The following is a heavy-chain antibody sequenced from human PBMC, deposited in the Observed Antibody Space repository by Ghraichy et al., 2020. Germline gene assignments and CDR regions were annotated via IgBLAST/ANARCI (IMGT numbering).Heavy chain of an antibody. CDR2: ISSSSSYI. CDR1: GFTFSSYS. Sequence: GGSLRLSCAASGFTFSSYSMNWVRQAPGKGLEWVSSISSSSSYIYYADSVKGRFTISRDNAKNSLYLQMNSLRAEDTAVYYCARGQSSPYYDFWSGYSNYYGMDVWGQGTTVTVSS. V-gene: IGHV3-21*01. J-gene: IGHJ6*02. D-gene: IGHD3-3*01. CDR3: ARGQSSPYYDFWSGYSNYYGMDV.